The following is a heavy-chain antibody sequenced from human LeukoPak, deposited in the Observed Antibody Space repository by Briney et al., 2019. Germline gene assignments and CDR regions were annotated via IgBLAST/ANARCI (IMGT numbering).Heavy chain of an antibody. D-gene: IGHD5-18*01. CDR2: IYYSGST. CDR3: ARDLSGYQFDY. CDR1: GGSINTYY. V-gene: IGHV4-59*01. J-gene: IGHJ4*02. Sequence: SETLSLTCTVSGGSINTYYWSWIRQPPGKGLEWIGYIYYSGSTNHNPSLKSRVTISVDASKNQFSLKLSSVTAADTAVYYCARDLSGYQFDYWGQGTLVTVSS.